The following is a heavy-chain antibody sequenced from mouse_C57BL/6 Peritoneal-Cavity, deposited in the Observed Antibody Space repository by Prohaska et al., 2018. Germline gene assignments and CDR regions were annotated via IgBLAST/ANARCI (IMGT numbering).Heavy chain of an antibody. CDR2: INSDGSVI. Sequence: EVQLLETGGGLVQPGGSRGLSCEGSGFTFSGFWMSWVRQTPGKTLECIGDINSDGSVINYSPSIKDRCTSFRDNDKSTLYLQMSNVRAEYTATYFCRRYGSDWYFDVWGTGTTVTVSS. D-gene: IGHD1-1*02. CDR3: RRYGSDWYFDV. V-gene: IGHV11-2*01. CDR1: GFTFSGFW. J-gene: IGHJ1*03.